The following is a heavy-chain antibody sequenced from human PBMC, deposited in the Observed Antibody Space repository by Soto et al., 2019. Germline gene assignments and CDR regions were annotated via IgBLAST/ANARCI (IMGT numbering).Heavy chain of an antibody. D-gene: IGHD2-2*01. J-gene: IGHJ6*02. CDR2: ISGSGDKT. V-gene: IGHV3-23*01. Sequence: PGGSLRLSCAASGFSFSTYPMVWVRQAPGKRLEAVSSISGSGDKTYYADSVKGRFTISRDNSKNTLYLQMNSLRAEDTAVYYRAKDIVVVPAAHMDVWGQGTTVTVSS. CDR1: GFSFSTYP. CDR3: AKDIVVVPAAHMDV.